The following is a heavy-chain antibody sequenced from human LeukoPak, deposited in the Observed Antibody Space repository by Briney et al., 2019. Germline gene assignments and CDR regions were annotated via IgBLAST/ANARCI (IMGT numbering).Heavy chain of an antibody. CDR2: IYYTGAT. CDR1: GGSISSYF. V-gene: IGHV4-59*01. D-gene: IGHD5-18*01. Sequence: SETLSLTCTVSGGSISSYFWSWIRLPPGKGLEWIGYIYYTGATYYNPSLKSRVTISLDTSKNQFSLKLSSVTAADAAVYYCARAGYSYGTGYYFDYWGQGALVTVSS. J-gene: IGHJ4*02. CDR3: ARAGYSYGTGYYFDY.